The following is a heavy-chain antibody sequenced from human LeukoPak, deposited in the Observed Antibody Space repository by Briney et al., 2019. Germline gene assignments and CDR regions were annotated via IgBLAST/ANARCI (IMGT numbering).Heavy chain of an antibody. CDR1: GGSISSSSYY. D-gene: IGHD3-10*01. CDR3: ARKENVYYYFDY. CDR2: IYYSGST. J-gene: IGHJ4*02. Sequence: SETLSLTCTVSGGSISSSSYYWGWIRQPPGKGLEWIGSIYYSGSTYYNPSLKSRVTISVDTSKNQFSLKLSSVTAVDTAVYYCARKENVYYYFDYWGQGTLVTVSS. V-gene: IGHV4-39*07.